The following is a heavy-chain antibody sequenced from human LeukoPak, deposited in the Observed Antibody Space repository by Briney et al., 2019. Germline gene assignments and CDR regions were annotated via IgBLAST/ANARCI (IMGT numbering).Heavy chain of an antibody. CDR1: GGSISTYY. CDR3: ARGSSYYDFWSGYYRIGYYFDY. CDR2: IYYSGST. D-gene: IGHD3-3*01. J-gene: IGHJ4*02. V-gene: IGHV4-59*12. Sequence: SETLSLTCSVSGGSISTYYWSWIRQPPGKGLEWIGYIYYSGSTNYNPSLKSRVTISVDTSKNQFSLKLSSVTAADTAVYYCARGSSYYDFWSGYYRIGYYFDYWGQGTLVTVSS.